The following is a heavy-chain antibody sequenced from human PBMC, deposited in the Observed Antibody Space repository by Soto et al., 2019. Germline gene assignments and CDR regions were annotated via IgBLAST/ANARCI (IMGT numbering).Heavy chain of an antibody. V-gene: IGHV4-59*01. D-gene: IGHD4-17*01. CDR2: IYYSGST. CDR3: AGSPFGYGDSYFDY. J-gene: IGHJ4*02. Sequence: SETLSLTCTVSGGSISSYYWNWIRQPPGKGLEWIGYIYYSGSTNYNPSLKSRVTISVDTSKNQFSLKLSSVTAADTAVYYCAGSPFGYGDSYFDYWGQGTRVTVSS. CDR1: GGSISSYY.